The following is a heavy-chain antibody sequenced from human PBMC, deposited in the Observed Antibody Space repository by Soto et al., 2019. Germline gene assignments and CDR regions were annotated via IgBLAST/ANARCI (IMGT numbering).Heavy chain of an antibody. V-gene: IGHV3-23*01. J-gene: IGHJ4*02. CDR1: GFTFSSYA. CDR3: AKDGTPLLLWFGDVYFDY. D-gene: IGHD3-10*01. Sequence: GGSLRLSCAASGFTFSSYAMSWVRQAPGKGLEWVSAISGSGGSTYYADFVKGRFTISRDNSKNTLYLQMNSLRAEDTAVYYCAKDGTPLLLWFGDVYFDYWGQGTLVTVSS. CDR2: ISGSGGST.